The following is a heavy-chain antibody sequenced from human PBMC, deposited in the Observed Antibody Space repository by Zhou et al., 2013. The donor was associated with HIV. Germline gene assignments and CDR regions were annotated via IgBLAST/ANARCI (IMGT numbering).Heavy chain of an antibody. Sequence: QVQLVQSGAEVRKPGASVKVSCKASGYTFTGYYMHWVRQAPGQGLEWLGWISGYNGNAHYAQKFQDRVSMTTDATTTTAHMELRSLRSDDTATYYCARAGSGSYFDYWGQGTLVSVSS. CDR1: GYTFTGYY. J-gene: IGHJ4*02. V-gene: IGHV1-18*04. CDR3: ARAGSGSYFDY. CDR2: ISGYNGNA. D-gene: IGHD3-10*01.